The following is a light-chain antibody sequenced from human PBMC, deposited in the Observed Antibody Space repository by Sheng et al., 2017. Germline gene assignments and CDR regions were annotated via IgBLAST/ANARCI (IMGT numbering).Light chain of an antibody. V-gene: IGKV1-33*01. CDR2: HAS. CDR3: QQHTRLPPRT. J-gene: IGKJ2*01. CDR1: QDVNKY. Sequence: DIQMTQSPSSLSANIGDRITISCQASQDVNKYVNWYQQKSGKAPKVLISHASNLQTGVPSRFSGNGSGTDFTFTISNLQAEDIATYYCQQHTRLPPRTFG.